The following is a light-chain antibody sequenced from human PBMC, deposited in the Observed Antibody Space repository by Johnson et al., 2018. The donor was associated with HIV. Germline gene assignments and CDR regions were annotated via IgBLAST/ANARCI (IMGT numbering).Light chain of an antibody. CDR2: DNS. CDR3: GTWDASLSGYV. CDR1: RSNIGDNF. V-gene: IGLV1-51*01. Sequence: QAVLTQPPSVSAAPGQKVTISCSGNRSNIGDNFVSWYQHLPGTAPKLLVYDNSKRPSGIPDRFSATKSGTSATLGITGLQTGAEADYYCGTWDASLSGYVFGTGTKVTV. J-gene: IGLJ1*01.